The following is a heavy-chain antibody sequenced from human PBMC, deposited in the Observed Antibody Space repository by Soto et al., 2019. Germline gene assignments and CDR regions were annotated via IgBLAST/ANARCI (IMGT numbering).Heavy chain of an antibody. Sequence: QVQLVQSGAEVKKPGASVKVSCKASGYTFSDYYVHWVRQAPGQGLEWMGWINPYSGATNYAQKFQDWVTMTGDASVSTAYLELTTLVSDDTAVYYCARARAHVAPNWFDPWGQGTLVIVSS. CDR2: INPYSGAT. D-gene: IGHD5-12*01. V-gene: IGHV1-2*04. CDR1: GYTFSDYY. CDR3: ARARAHVAPNWFDP. J-gene: IGHJ5*02.